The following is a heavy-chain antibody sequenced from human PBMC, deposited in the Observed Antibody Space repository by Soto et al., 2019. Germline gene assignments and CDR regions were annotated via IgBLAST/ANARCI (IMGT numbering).Heavy chain of an antibody. D-gene: IGHD3-9*01. Sequence: KPGGSLSPPSIASVFTSGDIAMTRFRQTPGKGLEWVGFIRSKPCGGTAEYAASVKGRFTISRDDSKSIAYLQMNSLKTEDTAFYYCTRVHTTGPVIPDYWGQGTPVTVSS. CDR2: IRSKPCGGTA. CDR1: VFTSGDIA. J-gene: IGHJ4*02. V-gene: IGHV3-49*05. CDR3: TRVHTTGPVIPDY.